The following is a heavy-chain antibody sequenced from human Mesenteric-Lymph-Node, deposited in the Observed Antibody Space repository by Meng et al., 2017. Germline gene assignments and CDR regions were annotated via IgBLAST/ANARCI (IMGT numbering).Heavy chain of an antibody. D-gene: IGHD2-2*01. CDR1: GFTFSSYS. J-gene: IGHJ4*02. CDR3: VIGNEEYPFDY. Sequence: GESLKISCAASGFTFSSYSMNWVRQAPGKGLEWVSSISSSSSYIYYADSVKGRFTISRDNAKNSLYLQMNSLRAEDTAVYYCVIGNEEYPFDYWGQGTLVTVSS. V-gene: IGHV3-21*01. CDR2: ISSSSSYI.